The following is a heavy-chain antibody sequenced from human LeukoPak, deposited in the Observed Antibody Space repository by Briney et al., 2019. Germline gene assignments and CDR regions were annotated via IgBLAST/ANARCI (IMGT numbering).Heavy chain of an antibody. CDR1: GGSISSYY. CDR3: ARVQYCSTTSCPIDP. J-gene: IGHJ5*02. CDR2: IYNSGST. V-gene: IGHV4-59*01. D-gene: IGHD2-2*01. Sequence: SETLSLTCTVSGGSISSYYWSWIRQPPGKGPEWVGYIYNSGSTNYNPSLKSRVTISVDTSKNQFSLKMSSVTAADTAVYYCARVQYCSTTSCPIDPWGQGTLVTVSS.